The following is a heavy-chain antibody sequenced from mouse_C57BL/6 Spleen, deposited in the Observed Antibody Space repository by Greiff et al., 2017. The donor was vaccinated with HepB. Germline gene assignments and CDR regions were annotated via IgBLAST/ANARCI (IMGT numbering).Heavy chain of an antibody. J-gene: IGHJ4*01. CDR1: GYSFTGYY. CDR3: ASYYDYAGEYAMDY. D-gene: IGHD2-4*01. CDR2: IYPYNGVS. Sequence: VQLQQSGPELVKPGASVKISCKASGYSFTGYYMHWVKQSHGNILDWIGYIYPYNGVSSYNQKFKGKATLTVDKSSSTAYMELRSLTSEDSAVYYCASYYDYAGEYAMDYWGQGTSVTVSS. V-gene: IGHV1-31*01.